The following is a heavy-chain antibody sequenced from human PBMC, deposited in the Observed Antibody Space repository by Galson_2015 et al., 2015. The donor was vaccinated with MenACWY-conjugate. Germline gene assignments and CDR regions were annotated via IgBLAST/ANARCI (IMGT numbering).Heavy chain of an antibody. CDR2: IGRGGGST. J-gene: IGHJ4*02. Sequence: SLRLSCAASGFAFDDYAMSWVRQAPGKGLEWVSGIGRGGGSTYYTDSVEGRFTISRDNSKNTLDLQMDSLRVDDTAVYYCAKVVYGARYYFEHWGQGSLVTVSS. CDR3: AKVVYGARYYFEH. V-gene: IGHV3-23*01. CDR1: GFAFDDYA. D-gene: IGHD3-10*01.